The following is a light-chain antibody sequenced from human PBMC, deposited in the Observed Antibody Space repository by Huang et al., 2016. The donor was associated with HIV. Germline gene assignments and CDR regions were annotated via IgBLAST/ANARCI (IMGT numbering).Light chain of an antibody. CDR1: QRVGVN. CDR2: GAS. J-gene: IGKJ2*01. V-gene: IGKV3-15*01. Sequence: EVMMTQSPATLSVSLGDKASFSCRASQRVGVNLAWYQQKPGQAPTLLIYGASDRSTGISARFIGSGSGTDFTLTISSLQSEDSAVYFCQQYDKWPGTFGQGTRLQI. CDR3: QQYDKWPGT.